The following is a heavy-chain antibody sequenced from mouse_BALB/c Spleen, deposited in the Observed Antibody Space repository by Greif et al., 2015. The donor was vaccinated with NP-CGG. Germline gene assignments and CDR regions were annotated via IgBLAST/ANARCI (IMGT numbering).Heavy chain of an antibody. D-gene: IGHD1-1*01. Sequence: EVKLMESGGGLVQPKGSLKLSCAASGFTFNTNAMNWVRQAPGKGLEWVARIRSKSNNYATYYADSVKDRFTISRDDSQSMLYLQMNNLKTEDTAMYYCVRDHYYGSSYGYFDVWGAGTTVTVSS. V-gene: IGHV10S3*01. CDR3: VRDHYYGSSYGYFDV. CDR2: IRSKSNNYAT. J-gene: IGHJ1*01. CDR1: GFTFNTNA.